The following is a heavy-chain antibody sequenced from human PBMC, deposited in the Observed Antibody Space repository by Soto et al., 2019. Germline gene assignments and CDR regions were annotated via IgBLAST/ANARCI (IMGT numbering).Heavy chain of an antibody. D-gene: IGHD2-15*01. Sequence: GASVKVSCKASGYTFTSYYMHWVRQAPGQGLEWMGIINPSGGSTSYAQKLQGRVTMTRDTSTSTVYMELSSLRSEDTAVYYCARALGYCSGGSCYSDYYYGMAVWGQGTTVTVSS. CDR2: INPSGGST. CDR1: GYTFTSYY. V-gene: IGHV1-46*03. CDR3: ARALGYCSGGSCYSDYYYGMAV. J-gene: IGHJ6*02.